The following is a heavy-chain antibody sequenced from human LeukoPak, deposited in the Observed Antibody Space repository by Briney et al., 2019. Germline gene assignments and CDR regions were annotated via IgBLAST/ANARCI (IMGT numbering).Heavy chain of an antibody. D-gene: IGHD2-21*02. J-gene: IGHJ4*02. Sequence: SETLSLTCTVSGGSISSSSYYWGWIRQPPGKGLEWIGSIYYSGSTYYNPSLKSRVTISVDTSKKQFSLKLNSVTAADTAVYYCARDLRVVVTAIFDFWGQGTLVTVSS. V-gene: IGHV4-39*07. CDR2: IYYSGST. CDR1: GGSISSSSYY. CDR3: ARDLRVVVTAIFDF.